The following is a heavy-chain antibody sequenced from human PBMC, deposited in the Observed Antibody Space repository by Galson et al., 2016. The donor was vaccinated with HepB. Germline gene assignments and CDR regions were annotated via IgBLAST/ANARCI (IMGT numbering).Heavy chain of an antibody. J-gene: IGHJ4*02. D-gene: IGHD3-10*01. Sequence: SLRLSCAVSGLLYTHYAMNWVRQAPGKGLEWVSTLSGSETTSYADSMKGRFTISRDNSKNTLFLQMNSLRVEDMAVYYCAKGSDYYGLGSYPFYFEYWGQGTLVTVSS. CDR1: GLLYTHYA. V-gene: IGHV3-23*01. CDR2: LSGSETT. CDR3: AKGSDYYGLGSYPFYFEY.